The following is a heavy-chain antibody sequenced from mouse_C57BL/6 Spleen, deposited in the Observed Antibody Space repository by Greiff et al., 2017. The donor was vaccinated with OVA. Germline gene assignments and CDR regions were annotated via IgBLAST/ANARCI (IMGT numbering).Heavy chain of an antibody. D-gene: IGHD2-5*01. J-gene: IGHJ4*01. V-gene: IGHV1-9*01. CDR3: AREWGDYYSNDAAMDY. Sequence: VQLQQSGAELMKPGASVKLSCKATGYTFTGYWIEWVKQRPGHGLEWIGEILPGSGSTNYNEKFKGKATFTADTSSNTAYMQLSILTTEDSAIYYCAREWGDYYSNDAAMDYWGQGTSVTVSS. CDR1: GYTFTGYW. CDR2: ILPGSGST.